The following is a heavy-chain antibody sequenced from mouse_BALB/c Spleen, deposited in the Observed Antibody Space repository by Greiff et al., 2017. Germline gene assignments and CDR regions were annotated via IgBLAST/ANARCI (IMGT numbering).Heavy chain of an antibody. CDR3: ARGYYGSRERYYFDY. Sequence: QVQLKQSGAELMKPGASVKISCKATGYTFSSYWIEWVKQRPGHGLEWIGEILPGSGSTNYNEKFKGKATFTADTSSNTAYMQLSSLTSEDSAVYYCARGYYGSRERYYFDYWGQGTTLTVSS. D-gene: IGHD1-1*01. V-gene: IGHV1-9*01. CDR2: ILPGSGST. J-gene: IGHJ2*01. CDR1: GYTFSSYW.